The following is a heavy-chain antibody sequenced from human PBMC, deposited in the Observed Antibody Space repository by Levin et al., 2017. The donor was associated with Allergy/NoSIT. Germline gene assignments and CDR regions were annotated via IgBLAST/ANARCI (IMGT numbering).Heavy chain of an antibody. CDR2: ISYDGSNK. J-gene: IGHJ4*02. CDR3: AKDSEQQPFDY. Sequence: GESLKISCAASGFTFSSYGMHWVRQAPGKGLEWVAVISYDGSNKYYADSVKGRFTISRDNSKNTLYLQMNSLRAEDTAVYYCAKDSEQQPFDYWGQGTLVTVSS. V-gene: IGHV3-30*18. CDR1: GFTFSSYG. D-gene: IGHD6-13*01.